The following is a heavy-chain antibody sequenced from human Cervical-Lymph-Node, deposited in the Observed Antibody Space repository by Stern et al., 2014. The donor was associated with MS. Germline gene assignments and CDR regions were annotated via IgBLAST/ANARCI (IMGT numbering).Heavy chain of an antibody. CDR3: ARVRFYGSGIYYALGDGMDV. CDR1: GYPFTNYN. D-gene: IGHD3-10*01. Sequence: GQLVQSGAELKKPGAPLKVSCKASGYPFTNYNIDWVRQATGQGLEWMGWMNPNSGNNGIAKRFQGRVTITRAHPTSPAYMELSSLKAEDTAVYYCARVRFYGSGIYYALGDGMDVWGQGTTVTVSS. CDR2: MNPNSGNN. V-gene: IGHV1-8*01. J-gene: IGHJ6*02.